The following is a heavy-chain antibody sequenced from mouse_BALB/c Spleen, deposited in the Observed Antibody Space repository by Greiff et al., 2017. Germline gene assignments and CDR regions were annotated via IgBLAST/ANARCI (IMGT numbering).Heavy chain of an antibody. J-gene: IGHJ2*01. CDR3: AREGESHYFDY. Sequence: EVQLVESGGGLVQPGGSRKLSCAASGFTFSSFGMHWVRQAPEKGLEWVAYISSGSSTIYYADTVKGRFTIFRDNPKNTLFLQMTSLRSEDTAMYYCAREGESHYFDYWGQGTTLTVSS. CDR1: GFTFSSFG. V-gene: IGHV5-17*02. CDR2: ISSGSSTI.